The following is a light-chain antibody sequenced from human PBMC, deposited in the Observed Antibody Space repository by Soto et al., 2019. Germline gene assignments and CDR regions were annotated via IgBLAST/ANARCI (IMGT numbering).Light chain of an antibody. Sequence: EIVLTQSPGTLSLSPGERATLSCRASQSVSSYLAWYQQKPGQAPRLLIYGASTRATGIPARFSGSGSGAEFTLTINSLQSDDYATYYCQQYNSDSRTFGQGTKVDIK. CDR3: QQYNSDSRT. CDR2: GAS. V-gene: IGKV3-15*01. J-gene: IGKJ1*01. CDR1: QSVSSY.